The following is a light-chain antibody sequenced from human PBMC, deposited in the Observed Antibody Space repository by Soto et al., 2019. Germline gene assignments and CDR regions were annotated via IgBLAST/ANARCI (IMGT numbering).Light chain of an antibody. J-gene: IGLJ1*01. CDR3: SSYTSSSKGV. Sequence: QSVLTKPASVSGSPGQSITISCTGTSSDVGGYNYVSWYQQHPGKAPKLMIYDVSNRPSGVSNRFSGSKSGNTASLTISGLQAEDEADYYCSSYTSSSKGVFGTGTKVTVL. V-gene: IGLV2-14*01. CDR2: DVS. CDR1: SSDVGGYNY.